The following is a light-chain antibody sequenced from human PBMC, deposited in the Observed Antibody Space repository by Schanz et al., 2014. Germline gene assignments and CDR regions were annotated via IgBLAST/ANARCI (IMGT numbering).Light chain of an antibody. CDR2: DAS. J-gene: IGKJ2*01. CDR1: QSVSSSY. CDR3: QRYGSSPMYT. V-gene: IGKV3-20*01. Sequence: EIVMTQSPATLSVSPGERATLSCRASQSVSSSYLAWYQHKPGQAPSLLIYDASSRATGIPDRFSGSGSGTDFTLTISRLAPEDFAVYFCQRYGSSPMYTFGQGTKLEIK.